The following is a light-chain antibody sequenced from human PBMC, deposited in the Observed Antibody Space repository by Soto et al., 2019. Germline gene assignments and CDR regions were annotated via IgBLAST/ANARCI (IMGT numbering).Light chain of an antibody. V-gene: IGLV2-11*01. CDR2: DVT. CDR3: CSYAGSYTHV. Sequence: QSALTQPRSVSGSPGQSVTISCTGTSSDVGGYNFVSWYQQYPGKAPKLIIYDVTKGPSGVPDRFSGSKSGNTASLTISGLQTDDEADYYCCSYAGSYTHVFGTGTKFTVL. CDR1: SSDVGGYNF. J-gene: IGLJ1*01.